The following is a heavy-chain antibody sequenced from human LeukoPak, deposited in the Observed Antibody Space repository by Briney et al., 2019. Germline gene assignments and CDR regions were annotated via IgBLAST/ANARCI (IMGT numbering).Heavy chain of an antibody. CDR2: ISGSGGST. J-gene: IGHJ4*02. CDR1: GXTFSSYA. Sequence: PGGSLRLSCAASGXTFSSYAMSWVRQAPGKGREWVSGISGSGGSTYYADSVKGRFTISRDNSKNTLYLQMNSLRAEDTAVYYCATSPYGSGSSFEYWGQGTLVTVSS. D-gene: IGHD3-10*01. V-gene: IGHV3-23*01. CDR3: ATSPYGSGSSFEY.